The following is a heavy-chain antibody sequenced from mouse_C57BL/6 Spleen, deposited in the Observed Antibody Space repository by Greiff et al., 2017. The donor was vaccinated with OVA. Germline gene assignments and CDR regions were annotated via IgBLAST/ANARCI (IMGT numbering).Heavy chain of an antibody. Sequence: EVHLVESGGGLVKPGGSLKLSCAASGFTFSDYGMHWVRQAPEKGLEWVAYISSGSSTIYYADTVKGRFTISRDNAKNTLFLQMTSLRSEDTAMYYCARSYSNPYWYFDVWGTGTTVTVSS. CDR1: GFTFSDYG. J-gene: IGHJ1*03. CDR3: ARSYSNPYWYFDV. D-gene: IGHD2-5*01. CDR2: ISSGSSTI. V-gene: IGHV5-17*01.